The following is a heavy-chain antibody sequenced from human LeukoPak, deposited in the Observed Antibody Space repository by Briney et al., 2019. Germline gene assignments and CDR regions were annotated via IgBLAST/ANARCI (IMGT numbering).Heavy chain of an antibody. Sequence: GESLKISCQGSGYSFSSYWIGWVRQMPGKGLEWMGLICPGDSDTRYSPSFQGQVTISADRSITTAYVQWSSLQASDTAMYYCARHLGAAMVSPLGHWGQGTLVTVSS. CDR1: GYSFSSYW. CDR3: ARHLGAAMVSPLGH. V-gene: IGHV5-51*01. D-gene: IGHD5-18*01. J-gene: IGHJ4*02. CDR2: ICPGDSDT.